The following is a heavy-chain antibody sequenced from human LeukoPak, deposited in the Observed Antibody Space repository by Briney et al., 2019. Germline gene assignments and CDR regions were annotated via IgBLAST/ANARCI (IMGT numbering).Heavy chain of an antibody. CDR1: GGSISSSSYY. CDR2: IYYSGST. Sequence: SETLSLTCTVSGGSISSSSYYWGWIRQPPGKGLEWIGSIYYSGSTYYNPSLKSRVTISVDTSKNQFSLKLSSVTAADTAVYYCARLGLGYCSSTSCYNPDYWGQGTLVTVSS. D-gene: IGHD2-2*02. V-gene: IGHV4-39*01. J-gene: IGHJ4*02. CDR3: ARLGLGYCSSTSCYNPDY.